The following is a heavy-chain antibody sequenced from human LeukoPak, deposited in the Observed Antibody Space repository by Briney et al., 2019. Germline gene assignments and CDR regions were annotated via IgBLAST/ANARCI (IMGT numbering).Heavy chain of an antibody. D-gene: IGHD4-23*01. J-gene: IGHJ4*02. CDR2: ISAYNGNT. V-gene: IGHV1-18*01. CDR3: ARDQPDYCGNSGGPDY. CDR1: AYTFTSYG. Sequence: GASVKVSCKASAYTFTSYGISWVGQAPGQGLEWMGWISAYNGNTNYAQKLQGRVTMTTDTSTSTAYIELRSLRSDDTAVYYCARDQPDYCGNSGGPDYWGQGTLVTVSS.